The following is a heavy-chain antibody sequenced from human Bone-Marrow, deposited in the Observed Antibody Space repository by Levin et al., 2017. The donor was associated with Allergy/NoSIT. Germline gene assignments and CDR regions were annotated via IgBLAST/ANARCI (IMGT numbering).Heavy chain of an antibody. D-gene: IGHD3-3*01. CDR3: AESKITIFGVDNRGDYYYGMDV. J-gene: IGHJ6*02. CDR1: GGTFSSYA. CDR2: IIPIFGTA. V-gene: IGHV1-69*06. Sequence: KISCKASGGTFSSYAISWVRQAPGQGLEWMGGIIPIFGTANYAQKFQGRVTITADKSTSTAYMELSSLRSEDTAVYYCAESKITIFGVDNRGDYYYGMDVWGQGTTVTVSS.